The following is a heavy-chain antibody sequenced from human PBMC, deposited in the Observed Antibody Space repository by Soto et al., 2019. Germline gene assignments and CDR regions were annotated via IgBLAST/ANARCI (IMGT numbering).Heavy chain of an antibody. V-gene: IGHV3-21*01. CDR3: ATPPEGYCSSNVCYTGESRYYYQYYGMDV. D-gene: IGHD2-2*02. Sequence: EVQLVESGGGLVKPGGSLRLSCAASGFTFRSYSMNWVRQAPGKGLEWVSYISSNSRYIYYADSVKGRFTISRDNAKNSLYLHMSSLRAEDTAVYYCATPPEGYCSSNVCYTGESRYYYQYYGMDVWGQGTTVTVSS. CDR1: GFTFRSYS. J-gene: IGHJ6*02. CDR2: ISSNSRYI.